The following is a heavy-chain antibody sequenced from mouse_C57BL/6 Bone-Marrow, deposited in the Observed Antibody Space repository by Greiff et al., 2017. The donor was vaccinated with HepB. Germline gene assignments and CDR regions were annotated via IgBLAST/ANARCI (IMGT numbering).Heavy chain of an antibody. CDR3: ARCSSGYVGVAY. CDR1: GYTFTSYW. V-gene: IGHV1-55*01. D-gene: IGHD3-2*02. CDR2: IYPGSGST. J-gene: IGHJ3*01. Sequence: QVQLQQPGAELVKPGASVKMSCKASGYTFTSYWITWVKQRPGQGLEWIGDIYPGSGSTNYNEKFKSKATLTVDTSSSTAYMPLSSLTSEDSAVYYCARCSSGYVGVAYWGQGTLVTVSA.